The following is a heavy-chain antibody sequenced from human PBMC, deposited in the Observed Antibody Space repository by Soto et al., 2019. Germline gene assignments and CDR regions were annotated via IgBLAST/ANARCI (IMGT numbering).Heavy chain of an antibody. CDR1: GGSFSGYY. J-gene: IGHJ2*01. CDR3: ARKGDSITWYRSWYFDL. Sequence: PSETLSLTCAVYGGSFSGYYWSWIRQAPGKGLEWIGEIHHSGITNYDPSLKSRVTISVDTSKNQFSLKLSSVTAADTAVYYCARKGDSITWYRSWYFDLWAVAPWSPSPQ. D-gene: IGHD6-13*01. V-gene: IGHV4-34*01. CDR2: IHHSGIT.